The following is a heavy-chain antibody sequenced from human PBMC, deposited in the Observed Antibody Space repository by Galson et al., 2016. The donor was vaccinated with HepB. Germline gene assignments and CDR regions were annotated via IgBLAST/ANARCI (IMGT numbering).Heavy chain of an antibody. V-gene: IGHV3-33*01. CDR1: GFTFSNYG. D-gene: IGHD6-13*01. J-gene: IGHJ6*02. Sequence: SLRLSCAASGFTFSNYGMHWFRQAPGKGLEWVAVVRYDGTNQEYADSVKGRFTISRDNSKNTLFLQINSLRAECTAFYYCARIGAAAGRPGYYSYGVDVWGQGTTVTISS. CDR3: ARIGAAAGRPGYYSYGVDV. CDR2: VRYDGTNQ.